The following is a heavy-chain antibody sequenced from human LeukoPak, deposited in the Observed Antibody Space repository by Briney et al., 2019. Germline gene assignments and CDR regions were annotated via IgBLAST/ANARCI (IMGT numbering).Heavy chain of an antibody. CDR3: AREVGSYYGDWFDP. J-gene: IGHJ5*02. D-gene: IGHD1-26*01. CDR1: GYTFTGYY. V-gene: IGHV1-2*02. Sequence: ASVTVSCKASGYTFTGYYMHWVRQAPGQGLEWMGWINPNSGGTNYAQKFQGRVTMTRDTSISTAYMELSRLRSDDTAVYYCAREVGSYYGDWFDPWGQGTLVTVSS. CDR2: INPNSGGT.